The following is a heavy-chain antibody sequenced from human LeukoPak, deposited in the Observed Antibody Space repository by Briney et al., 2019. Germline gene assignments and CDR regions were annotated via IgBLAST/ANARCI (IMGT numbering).Heavy chain of an antibody. CDR3: ARGSSAARPNFDY. CDR2: IYHSGIT. Sequence: SETLSLTCAVSGGSISSSNWWSWVRQPPGKGLEWIGEIYHSGITYYNSSLKSRVTISVDTSKNQFSLKLNSVTAADTAVYYCARGSSAARPNFDYWGQGTLVTVSS. V-gene: IGHV4-4*02. J-gene: IGHJ4*02. CDR1: GGSISSSNW. D-gene: IGHD6-6*01.